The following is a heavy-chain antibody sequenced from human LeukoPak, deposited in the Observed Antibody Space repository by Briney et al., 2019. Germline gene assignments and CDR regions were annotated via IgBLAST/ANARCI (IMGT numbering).Heavy chain of an antibody. CDR1: GGSISSSSYY. J-gene: IGHJ2*01. CDR2: IYYSWST. CDR3: ARHTVVTPNWYFDL. V-gene: IGHV4-39*01. Sequence: SETLSLTCTVSGGSISSSSYYWGWIRQPPGKGLEWIGSIYYSWSTYYNPSLKSRVTISVDTSKNQFSLRLSSVTAADTAVYYCARHTVVTPNWYFDLWGRGTLVTVSS. D-gene: IGHD4-23*01.